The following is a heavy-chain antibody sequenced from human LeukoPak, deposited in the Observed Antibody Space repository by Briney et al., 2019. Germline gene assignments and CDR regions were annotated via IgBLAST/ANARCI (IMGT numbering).Heavy chain of an antibody. CDR2: IFYGGST. Sequence: PSETLSLTCTVSGGSISTSSYYWGWVRQPPGKGLEWIGNIFYGGSTYYNPPLKSRVTISVDTSKNQFSLKLSSVTAADTAVYYCARDGVDGGSYYVDYWGQGTLVTVSS. J-gene: IGHJ4*02. V-gene: IGHV4-39*07. D-gene: IGHD1-26*01. CDR3: ARDGVDGGSYYVDY. CDR1: GGSISTSSYY.